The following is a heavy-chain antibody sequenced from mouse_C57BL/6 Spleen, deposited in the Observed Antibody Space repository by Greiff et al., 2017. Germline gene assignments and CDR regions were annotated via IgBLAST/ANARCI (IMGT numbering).Heavy chain of an antibody. J-gene: IGHJ3*01. CDR1: GFTFSDYY. CDR2: ISNGGGST. V-gene: IGHV5-12*01. CDR3: AREEFAY. Sequence: EVQGVESGGGLVQPGGSLKLSCAASGFTFSDYYMYWVRQTPEKRLEWVAYISNGGGSTYYPDTVKGRFTISRDNAKNTLYLQMSRLKSEDTAMYYCAREEFAYWGQGTLVTVSA.